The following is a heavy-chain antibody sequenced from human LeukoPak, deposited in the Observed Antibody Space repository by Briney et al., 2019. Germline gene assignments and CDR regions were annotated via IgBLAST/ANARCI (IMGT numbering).Heavy chain of an antibody. V-gene: IGHV4-34*01. Sequence: PSETLSLTCAVYGGSFSDYYWSWIRQPPGKGLEWIGDINHSGSTNYNPSLKSRVTISVDTSKNQFSLKLRSVTAADTAVYYCARGSQSLGYCSSGSCCAKIFDYWGQGTLVTVSS. D-gene: IGHD2-15*01. CDR2: INHSGST. J-gene: IGHJ4*02. CDR3: ARGSQSLGYCSSGSCCAKIFDY. CDR1: GGSFSDYY.